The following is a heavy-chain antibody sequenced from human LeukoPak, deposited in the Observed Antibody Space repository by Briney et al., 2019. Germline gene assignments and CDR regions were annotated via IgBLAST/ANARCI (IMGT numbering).Heavy chain of an antibody. CDR3: ARDGEAAPIDLFDY. D-gene: IGHD6-13*01. J-gene: IGHJ4*02. Sequence: ASVKVSCKASGYTFTCYGISWVRQAPGQGLEWMGWISAYNGNTNYAQKLQGRVTMTTDTSTSTAYMELRSLRSDDTAVYYCARDGEAAPIDLFDYWGQGTLVTVSS. V-gene: IGHV1-18*01. CDR1: GYTFTCYG. CDR2: ISAYNGNT.